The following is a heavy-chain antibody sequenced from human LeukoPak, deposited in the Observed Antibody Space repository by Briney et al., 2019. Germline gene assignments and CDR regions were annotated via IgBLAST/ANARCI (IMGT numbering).Heavy chain of an antibody. V-gene: IGHV4-59*12. D-gene: IGHD6-19*01. Sequence: SETLSLTCTVSGGSISTSYWNWVRQPPGKGLEWIGYILYSGSTNYNPSLESRVTISVDTSKNQFSLKLSSVTAADTAVYYCARGVVAGTMDYWGQGTLVTVSS. CDR3: ARGVVAGTMDY. CDR2: ILYSGST. CDR1: GGSISTSY. J-gene: IGHJ4*02.